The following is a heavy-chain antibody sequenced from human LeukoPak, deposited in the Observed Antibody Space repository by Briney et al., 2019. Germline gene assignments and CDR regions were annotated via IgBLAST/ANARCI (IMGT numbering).Heavy chain of an antibody. CDR3: ARSSEGRYYYDSSGFSYYYYMDV. V-gene: IGHV4-59*01. Sequence: SETLSLTCTVSGGSISSYYWSWIRQPPGKGLEWIGYIYYSGSTYYNPSLRSRVTISVDTSKNQFSLKLSSVTAADTAVYYCARSSEGRYYYDSSGFSYYYYMDVWGKGTTVTVSS. D-gene: IGHD3-22*01. J-gene: IGHJ6*03. CDR1: GGSISSYY. CDR2: IYYSGST.